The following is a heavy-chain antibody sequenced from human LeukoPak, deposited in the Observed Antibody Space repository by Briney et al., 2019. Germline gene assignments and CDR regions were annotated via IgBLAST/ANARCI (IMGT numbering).Heavy chain of an antibody. J-gene: IGHJ4*02. V-gene: IGHV4-59*08. D-gene: IGHD6-19*01. CDR1: GGSISSYY. CDR3: ARRDSSGWYYFDY. Sequence: PSETLSLTCTVSGGSISSYYWSWIRQPPGKGLEWIGYIYYSGSTNYNPSLKSRVTISVDTSKNQFSLKLSSVTAADTAVYYCARRDSSGWYYFDYWGQGTLVTVSS. CDR2: IYYSGST.